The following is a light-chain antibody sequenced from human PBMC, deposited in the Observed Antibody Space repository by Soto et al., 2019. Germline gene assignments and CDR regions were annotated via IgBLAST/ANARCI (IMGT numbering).Light chain of an antibody. J-gene: IGKJ3*01. Sequence: VLTQSPGTLSLSPGESATLSCRASQSVDSSYLTWFQQKPGQAPRLLIYGASSRATGIPDRFSGGGSGTASPLTISRLEPEVFTVYYCQQYHSLPPTFGPGTKVDI. V-gene: IGKV3-20*01. CDR3: QQYHSLPPT. CDR2: GAS. CDR1: QSVDSSY.